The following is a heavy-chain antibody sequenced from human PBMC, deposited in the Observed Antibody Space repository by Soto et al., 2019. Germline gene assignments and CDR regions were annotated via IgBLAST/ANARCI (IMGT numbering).Heavy chain of an antibody. J-gene: IGHJ4*02. Sequence: EVQLLESGGGLVQPGGSLRLSCAASGFTFSSYAMSWVRQAPGKGLEWVSAISGSGGSTYYADSVKGRFTISRDNTKNTLYLQRNSLRAEDTAVYYCAKDETWIQLWANFDYWGQGTLVTVSS. CDR3: AKDETWIQLWANFDY. CDR1: GFTFSSYA. D-gene: IGHD5-18*01. V-gene: IGHV3-23*01. CDR2: ISGSGGST.